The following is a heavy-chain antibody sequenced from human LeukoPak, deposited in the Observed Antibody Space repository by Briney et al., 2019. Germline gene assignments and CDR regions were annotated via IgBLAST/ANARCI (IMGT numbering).Heavy chain of an antibody. CDR2: INTDGSST. J-gene: IGHJ4*02. CDR1: GFTFSRYW. CDR3: TRGYPILDY. Sequence: GGSLRLSCAASGFTFSRYWMHWVRQAPGKGLVWVSRINTDGSSTGYADSVKGRFTISRDNAKNTLYLQMNSLRVEDTAVYYCTRGYPILDYWGQGTLVTVSS. V-gene: IGHV3-74*01. D-gene: IGHD3-16*02.